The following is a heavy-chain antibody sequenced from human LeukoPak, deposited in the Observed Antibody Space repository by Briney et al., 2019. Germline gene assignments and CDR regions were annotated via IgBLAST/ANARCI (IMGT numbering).Heavy chain of an antibody. D-gene: IGHD5-18*01. CDR1: GGSFSGYY. J-gene: IGHJ4*02. Sequence: PSETLSLTCAVYGGSFSGYYWSWIRQRPGKGLEWIREINHSGSTNYNPSLKSRVTISVDTSKNQFSLKLSSVTAPDTAVYYCASTRVYTAMDNYWGQGTLVTVSS. V-gene: IGHV4-34*01. CDR2: INHSGST. CDR3: ASTRVYTAMDNY.